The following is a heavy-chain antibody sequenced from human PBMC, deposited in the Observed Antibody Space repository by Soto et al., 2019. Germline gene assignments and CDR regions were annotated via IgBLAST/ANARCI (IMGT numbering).Heavy chain of an antibody. D-gene: IGHD6-19*01. CDR2: ISYDGSNK. CDR3: AISSVWGIAVAGTDYFDY. V-gene: IGHV3-30*03. J-gene: IGHJ4*02. CDR1: GFTFSSYG. Sequence: GGSLRLSCAASGFTFSSYGMHWVRQAPGKGLEWVAVISYDGSNKYYADSVKGRFTISRDNSKNTLYLQMNSLRAEDTAVYYCAISSVWGIAVAGTDYFDYWGQGTLVTVSS.